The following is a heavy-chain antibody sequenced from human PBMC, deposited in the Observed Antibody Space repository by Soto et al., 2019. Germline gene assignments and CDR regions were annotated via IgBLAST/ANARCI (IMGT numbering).Heavy chain of an antibody. Sequence: QPGGSLRLSCGASGFTFSSYSMHWGRQAPGKGLGGVAVISYDGSHKYYGDSVKGRFTISRDNSKNTLFLQMNSRRPEDTAVYYCARVYSSLDYGIDYWGQGTLVTVSS. CDR2: ISYDGSHK. V-gene: IGHV3-30-3*01. CDR1: GFTFSSYS. D-gene: IGHD6-6*01. J-gene: IGHJ4*02. CDR3: ARVYSSLDYGIDY.